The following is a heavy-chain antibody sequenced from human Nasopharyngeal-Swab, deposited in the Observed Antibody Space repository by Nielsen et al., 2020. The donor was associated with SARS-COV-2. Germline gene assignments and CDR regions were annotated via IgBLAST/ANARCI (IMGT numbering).Heavy chain of an antibody. Sequence: SETLSLTCAVYGGSFSGYYWNWIRQPPGKGLQWIGEINHSGSTNYNPSLKSRVAISVDTSKNQFSLKLSSVTAADTAVYYCARDRIPDYYYDSSDFDYWGQGTLVTVSS. CDR1: GGSFSGYY. D-gene: IGHD3-22*01. CDR3: ARDRIPDYYYDSSDFDY. CDR2: INHSGST. J-gene: IGHJ4*02. V-gene: IGHV4-34*01.